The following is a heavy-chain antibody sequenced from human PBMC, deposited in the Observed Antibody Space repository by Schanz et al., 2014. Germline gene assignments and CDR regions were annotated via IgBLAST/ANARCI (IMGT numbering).Heavy chain of an antibody. CDR2: ISPSSSYI. J-gene: IGHJ3*02. Sequence: EVQLVESGGGLVRPGDSLRLSCAASGFTFSSYNINWVRQAPGKGLEYISSISPSSSYIYYADSVKGRFTISRDNAKNSLYLQMNSLRAEDTALYFCATDYSGGGCHIWGQGTMVTVSS. V-gene: IGHV3-21*02. D-gene: IGHD6-19*01. CDR3: ATDYSGGGCHI. CDR1: GFTFSSYN.